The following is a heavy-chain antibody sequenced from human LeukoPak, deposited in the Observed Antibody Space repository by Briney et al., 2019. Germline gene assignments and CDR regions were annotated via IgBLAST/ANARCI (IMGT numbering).Heavy chain of an antibody. J-gene: IGHJ6*03. CDR1: GFTFSSYW. CDR2: IKQDGSEK. D-gene: IGHD6-13*01. CDR3: AKDKGIAAAPLDYMDV. V-gene: IGHV3-7*03. Sequence: PGGSLRLSCAASGFTFSSYWMSWVRQAPGKGLEWVANIKQDGSEKYYVDSVKGRFTISRDNAKNSLYLQMNSLRAEDTAAYSCAKDKGIAAAPLDYMDVWGKGTTVTVSS.